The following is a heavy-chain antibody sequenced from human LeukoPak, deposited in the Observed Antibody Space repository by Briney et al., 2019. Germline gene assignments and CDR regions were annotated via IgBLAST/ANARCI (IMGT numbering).Heavy chain of an antibody. V-gene: IGHV4-59*01. CDR2: IYYSGST. D-gene: IGHD6-13*01. CDR3: ARERGGSSSWYVDY. Sequence: PSETLSLTCTVSGGSISSYYWSWIRQPPGKGLEWIGYIYYSGSTNYNPSLKSRVTISVDTSKNQFSLKLSSVTAADTAVYYRARERGGSSSWYVDYWGQGTLVTVSS. CDR1: GGSISSYY. J-gene: IGHJ4*02.